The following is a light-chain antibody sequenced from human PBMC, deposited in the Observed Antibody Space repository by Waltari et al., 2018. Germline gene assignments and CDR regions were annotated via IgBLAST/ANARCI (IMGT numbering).Light chain of an antibody. Sequence: EIVMTQSPATLSVPPGDRVTLSCRARQYVSGKLAWYQQKPGLAPRLLISGASTRATGVPARFSGSGSGTEFTLTISSLQSEDFAVYYCQQYNDWPGLTFGGGTRVEIK. V-gene: IGKV3-15*01. CDR3: QQYNDWPGLT. CDR1: QYVSGK. J-gene: IGKJ4*01. CDR2: GAS.